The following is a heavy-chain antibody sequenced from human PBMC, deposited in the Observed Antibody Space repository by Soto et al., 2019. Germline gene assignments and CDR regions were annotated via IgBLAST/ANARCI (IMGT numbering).Heavy chain of an antibody. CDR3: ARGPPYSSSWYWYLDL. CDR2: IWYDGSIK. D-gene: IGHD6-13*01. CDR1: GFTFNTYA. Sequence: QVQLVESGGGVVQPGRSLRLSCGTSGFTFNTYAMHWVRQAPGKGLEWVAVIWYDGSIKYYADSVKGRFTISRDNSENTLYLQVNSLGADDTAVYYCARGPPYSSSWYWYLDLWGRGTLVTVSS. V-gene: IGHV3-33*01. J-gene: IGHJ2*01.